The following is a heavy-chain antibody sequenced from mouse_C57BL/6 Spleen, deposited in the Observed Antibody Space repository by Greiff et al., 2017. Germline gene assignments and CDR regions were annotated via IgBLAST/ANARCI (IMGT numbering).Heavy chain of an antibody. J-gene: IGHJ3*01. D-gene: IGHD1-1*01. CDR1: GYTFTSYW. V-gene: IGHV1-64*01. CDR3: ARDGSSYAWFAY. Sequence: QVQLKQSGAELVKPGASVKLSCKASGYTFTSYWMHWVKQRPGQGLEWIGMIHPNSGSTNYNEKFKSKATLTVDKSSSTAYMQLSSLTSEDSAVYYCARDGSSYAWFAYWGQGTLVTVSA. CDR2: IHPNSGST.